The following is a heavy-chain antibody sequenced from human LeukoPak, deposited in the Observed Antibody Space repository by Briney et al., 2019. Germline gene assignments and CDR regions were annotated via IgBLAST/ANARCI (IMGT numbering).Heavy chain of an antibody. CDR2: ISSGGSTI. V-gene: IGHV3-48*04. CDR1: GFTFTSYS. Sequence: GGSLRLSCAASGFTFTSYSINWVRQAPGKGLEWVSYISSGGSTIYYADSVKGRFTISRDNAKNSLYLQMNSLRAEDTAVYYCAVKDGRIAATTPDYWGQGTLVTVSS. J-gene: IGHJ4*02. D-gene: IGHD6-13*01. CDR3: AVKDGRIAATTPDY.